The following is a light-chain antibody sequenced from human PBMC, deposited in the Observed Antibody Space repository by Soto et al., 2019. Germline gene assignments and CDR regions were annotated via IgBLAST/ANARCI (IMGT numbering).Light chain of an antibody. Sequence: QSVLTQPPSVSAAPGQKVTISCSGSSSNIGNNYVSWYQQHPGTAPKLLIYENNKRPSGIPDRLSGSKSGTSATLGITGLQTGDEANYYCGTWDSSLTAGVFGTGTKVTVL. J-gene: IGLJ1*01. V-gene: IGLV1-51*02. CDR1: SSNIGNNY. CDR3: GTWDSSLTAGV. CDR2: ENN.